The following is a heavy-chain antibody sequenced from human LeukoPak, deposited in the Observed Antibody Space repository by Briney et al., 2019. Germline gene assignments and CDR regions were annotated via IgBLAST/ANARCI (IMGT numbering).Heavy chain of an antibody. D-gene: IGHD3-22*01. J-gene: IGHJ2*01. CDR1: GFTFSTYA. CDR2: IKQDGSEK. V-gene: IGHV3-7*01. Sequence: PGGSLRLSCEASGFTFSTYAMSWVRQAPGKGLEWVANIKQDGSEKYYVDSVKGRFTISRDNAKNSLYLQMNSLRAEDTAVYYCAREDYYDSSGYFGPRYWYFDLWGRGTLVTVSS. CDR3: AREDYYDSSGYFGPRYWYFDL.